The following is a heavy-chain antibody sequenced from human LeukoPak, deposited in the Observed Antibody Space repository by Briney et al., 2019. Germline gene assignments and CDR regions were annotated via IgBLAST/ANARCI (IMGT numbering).Heavy chain of an antibody. J-gene: IGHJ4*02. CDR2: INPSGGST. CDR1: GYTFTSYY. Sequence: ASVKVSCKASGYTFTSYYMHLVRQAPGQGLEWMGIINPSGGSTSYAQKFQGRVTMTRDTFTRTVYMELSSLRSEDTAVYYCARDGPRIAALGEDFDYWGQGTLVTVSS. V-gene: IGHV1-46*01. CDR3: ARDGPRIAALGEDFDY. D-gene: IGHD6-6*01.